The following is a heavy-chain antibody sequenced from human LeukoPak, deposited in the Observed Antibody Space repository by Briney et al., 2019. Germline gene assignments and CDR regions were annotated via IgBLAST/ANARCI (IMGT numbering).Heavy chain of an antibody. J-gene: IGHJ3*02. D-gene: IGHD2-15*01. CDR1: GGSFSGYY. V-gene: IGHV4-34*01. Sequence: SETLSLTCAAYGGSFSGYYWSWIRQPPGKGLEWIGEINHSGSTNYNPSLKSRVTISVDTSKNQFSLKLSSVTAADTAVYYCARVTRAFDIWGQGTMVTVSS. CDR2: INHSGST. CDR3: ARVTRAFDI.